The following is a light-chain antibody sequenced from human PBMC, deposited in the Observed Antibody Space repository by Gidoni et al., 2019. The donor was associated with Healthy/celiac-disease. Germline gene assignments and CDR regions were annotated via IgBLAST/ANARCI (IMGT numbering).Light chain of an antibody. CDR3: QQRSNWPPGYT. CDR2: DAS. V-gene: IGKV3-11*01. J-gene: IGKJ2*01. Sequence: RLLIYDASNRATGIPARFSGSASGTDFTLTISSLEPEDFAVYYCQQRSNWPPGYTFXHXTKLXIK.